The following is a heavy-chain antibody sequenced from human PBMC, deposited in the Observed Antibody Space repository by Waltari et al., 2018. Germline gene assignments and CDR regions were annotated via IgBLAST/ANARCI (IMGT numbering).Heavy chain of an antibody. D-gene: IGHD1-20*01. V-gene: IGHV4-34*01. CDR1: GGSFSGYY. CDR2: IHPSGST. CDR3: ARGLDNAKTGY. J-gene: IGHJ4*02. Sequence: QVQLQQWGAGLLKSSETLSLTCAVYGGSFSGYYGSWIRQPPGKELEWIGEIHPSGSTDDRSSLQSRVTIMLDTSKNHLSLKLTSVTAADTAVYYCARGLDNAKTGYWGQGTLVTVSS.